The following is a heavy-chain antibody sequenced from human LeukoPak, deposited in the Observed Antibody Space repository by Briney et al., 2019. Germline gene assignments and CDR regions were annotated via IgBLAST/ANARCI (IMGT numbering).Heavy chain of an antibody. CDR3: ARHSAYYDFWSGYSTFDY. Sequence: SETLSLTCAVYGGSFSGYYWSWIRQPPGKGLEWIGSIYYSGSTYYNPSLKSRVTISVDTSKNQFSLKLSSVTAADTAVYYCARHSAYYDFWSGYSTFDYWGQGTLVTVSS. V-gene: IGHV4-34*01. CDR1: GGSFSGYY. J-gene: IGHJ4*02. D-gene: IGHD3-3*01. CDR2: IYYSGST.